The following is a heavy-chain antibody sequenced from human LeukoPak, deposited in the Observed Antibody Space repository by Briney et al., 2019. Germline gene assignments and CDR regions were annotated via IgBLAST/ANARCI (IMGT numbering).Heavy chain of an antibody. J-gene: IGHJ3*02. Sequence: PGRSLRLSCAASGFTFSSYGMHWVRQAPGKGLEWVAVIWYDGSNKYYADSVKGRFTISRDNSKNTLYLQMNSLRAEDTAVYYCARDRLPTRLGPDIWGQGTMVTVSS. CDR2: IWYDGSNK. CDR3: ARDRLPTRLGPDI. D-gene: IGHD3-16*01. CDR1: GFTFSSYG. V-gene: IGHV3-33*01.